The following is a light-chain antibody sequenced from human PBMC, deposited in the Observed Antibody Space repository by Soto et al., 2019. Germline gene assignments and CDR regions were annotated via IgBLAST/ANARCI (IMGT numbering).Light chain of an antibody. CDR3: SSYTSSSSYV. J-gene: IGLJ1*01. V-gene: IGLV2-14*01. Sequence: HSVLTQPASGSGSPGQSITIASTGTSSDVGGYNSVSWYQQHPGKSPKLMISEVSNRPSGVSNRFSGSKSVNTASLTISGLQAEDEADYYCSSYTSSSSYVFGTGTKVTVL. CDR2: EVS. CDR1: SSDVGGYNS.